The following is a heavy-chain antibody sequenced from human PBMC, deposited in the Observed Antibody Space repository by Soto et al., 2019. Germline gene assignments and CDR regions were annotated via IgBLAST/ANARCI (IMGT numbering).Heavy chain of an antibody. J-gene: IGHJ3*02. Sequence: GGSLRLSCTASGFIVSDTYVNWVRQAPGKGLEWVSVISNRGDTHYADSVRGRFSLSRDISDNTLHLQMNNLRVEDSAVYYCAREPRYCRGGSCSITGDAYDIWGQWTMVTVS. CDR1: GFIVSDTY. D-gene: IGHD2-15*01. V-gene: IGHV3-66*01. CDR2: ISNRGDT. CDR3: AREPRYCRGGSCSITGDAYDI.